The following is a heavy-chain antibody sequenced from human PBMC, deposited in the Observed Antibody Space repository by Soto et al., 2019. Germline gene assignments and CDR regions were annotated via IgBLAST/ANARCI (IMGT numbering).Heavy chain of an antibody. J-gene: IGHJ5*02. CDR1: GGSISSGGYY. CDR3: ARGPYAGWFDP. Sequence: SETLSLTCTVSGGSISSGGYYWSWIRQHPGKGLEWIGYIYYSGSTYYNPSLKSRVTISVDTSKNQFSLKLSSVTAADTAVYYCARGPYAGWFDPWGKGTRVTVS. CDR2: IYYSGST. V-gene: IGHV4-31*03.